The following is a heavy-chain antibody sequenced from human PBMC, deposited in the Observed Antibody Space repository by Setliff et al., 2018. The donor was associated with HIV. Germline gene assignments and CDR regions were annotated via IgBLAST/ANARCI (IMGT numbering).Heavy chain of an antibody. CDR3: ARENGDCSGGACYFMLDS. V-gene: IGHV4-59*11. Sequence: PSETLSLTCTVSGGSSSSHYWSWIRQPPGQGLEWIGYVHYSGTTNYNPSLKSRVTISVDASNNQFSLELRSMTAADTAVYYCARENGDCSGGACYFMLDSWGQGTRVTLS. CDR1: GGSSSSHY. J-gene: IGHJ4*02. D-gene: IGHD2-15*01. CDR2: VHYSGTT.